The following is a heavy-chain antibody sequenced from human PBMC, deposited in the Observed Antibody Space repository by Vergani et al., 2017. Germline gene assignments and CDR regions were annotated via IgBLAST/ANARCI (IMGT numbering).Heavy chain of an antibody. J-gene: IGHJ6*03. CDR3: ARVSGGYSSSWYPTYYYYYYYMDV. Sequence: QVQLVESGGGLVKPGGSLRLSCAASGFTFSDYYMSWIRQAPGKGLEWVSYISSSGSTIYYANSVKGRFTITRDNAKKSLYLQMNSLRAEETAVYYCARVSGGYSSSWYPTYYYYYYYMDVWGKGTTVTVSS. D-gene: IGHD6-13*01. CDR1: GFTFSDYY. V-gene: IGHV3-11*01. CDR2: ISSSGSTI.